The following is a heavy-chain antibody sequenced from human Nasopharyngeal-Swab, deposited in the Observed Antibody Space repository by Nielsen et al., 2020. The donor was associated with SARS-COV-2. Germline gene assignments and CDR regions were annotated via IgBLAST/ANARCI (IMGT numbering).Heavy chain of an antibody. D-gene: IGHD6-13*01. J-gene: IGHJ4*02. CDR3: ATWKGSNWFDY. Sequence: GESLKISCAVSGFTFSSYWMSWVRQTPGKGLEWLANIKPDGSYIKYADSVKGRFTISRDNARNSVYLQLNSLRAEDTALYYCATWKGSNWFDYWGQGTLVTVSS. V-gene: IGHV3-7*01. CDR1: GFTFSSYW. CDR2: IKPDGSYI.